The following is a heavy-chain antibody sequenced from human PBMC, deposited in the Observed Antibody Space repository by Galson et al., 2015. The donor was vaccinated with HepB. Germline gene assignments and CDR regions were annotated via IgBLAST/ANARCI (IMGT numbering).Heavy chain of an antibody. Sequence: SLRLSCAASGFTFSSYGMHWVRQAPGKGLEWVAVIWYDGSNKYYADSVKGRFTISRDNSKNTLYLQMNSLRAEDTAVYYCARDSGLEGPSDGVTTLLDYWGQGTLVTVSS. J-gene: IGHJ4*02. CDR3: ARDSGLEGPSDGVTTLLDY. V-gene: IGHV3-33*01. CDR1: GFTFSSYG. D-gene: IGHD1-1*01. CDR2: IWYDGSNK.